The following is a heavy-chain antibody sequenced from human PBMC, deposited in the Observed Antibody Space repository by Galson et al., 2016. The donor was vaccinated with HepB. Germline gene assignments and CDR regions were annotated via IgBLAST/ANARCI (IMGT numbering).Heavy chain of an antibody. CDR2: IFWDDDQ. D-gene: IGHD3-22*01. J-gene: IGHJ4*02. V-gene: IGHV2-5*02. CDR1: GFSLSTNGVG. CDR3: SHRGLRDSSGYSYSPFDY. Sequence: PALVKPTQTLTLTCTVSGFSLSTNGVGVGWIRQPPGKALEWLALIFWDDDQRYSPSLKSRVTITKDTSKNQVVLTMTDMDPVDTATYYCSHRGLRDSSGYSYSPFDYWGQGILVTVSS.